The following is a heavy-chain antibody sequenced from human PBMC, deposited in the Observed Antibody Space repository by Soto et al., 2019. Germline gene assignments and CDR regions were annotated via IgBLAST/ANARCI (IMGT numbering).Heavy chain of an antibody. CDR1: GVSFNNNG. V-gene: IGHV1-69*01. CDR2: VSPPFRTS. D-gene: IGHD3-10*01. J-gene: IGHJ6*02. Sequence: VQLVQSGAEVKQPRSSVKVSCKTSGVSFNNNGIGWVRQAPGHGLEWMGGVSPPFRTSNYARKFKGRIAITADASTGTVNMELSSLTSEDTAQYYCARVLYYGSGSYAPYGMDVWGQGTTVTVSS. CDR3: ARVLYYGSGSYAPYGMDV.